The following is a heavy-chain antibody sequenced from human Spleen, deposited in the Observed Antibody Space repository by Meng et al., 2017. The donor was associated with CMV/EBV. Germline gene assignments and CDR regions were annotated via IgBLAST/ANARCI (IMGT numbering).Heavy chain of an antibody. V-gene: IGHV3-53*01. Sequence: GESLKISCAASGFTVSGDYMSWVRQAPGKGLEWVSLIYSGGNTYYADSVKGRFTISRDNSKNTLYLQMNSLRAEDTAVYYCARDSSYQDFWSGYETGYYGMDVWGQGTTVTVSS. J-gene: IGHJ6*02. CDR3: ARDSSYQDFWSGYETGYYGMDV. CDR2: IYSGGNT. CDR1: GFTVSGDY. D-gene: IGHD3-3*01.